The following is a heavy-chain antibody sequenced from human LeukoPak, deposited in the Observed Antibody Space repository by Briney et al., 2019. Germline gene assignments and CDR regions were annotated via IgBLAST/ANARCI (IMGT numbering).Heavy chain of an antibody. D-gene: IGHD3/OR15-3a*01. V-gene: IGHV3-23*05. J-gene: IGHJ6*02. Sequence: PGGSLRLSCAASGLTFRNAWMTWVRQAPGKGLEWVSGIYTNGRDTRYADSVKGRFTISRDNSKNTLYLQMHSLRVEDTAVYYCAHLVWEYVGGLDVWGQGTTVTVSS. CDR2: IYTNGRDT. CDR1: GLTFRNAW. CDR3: AHLVWEYVGGLDV.